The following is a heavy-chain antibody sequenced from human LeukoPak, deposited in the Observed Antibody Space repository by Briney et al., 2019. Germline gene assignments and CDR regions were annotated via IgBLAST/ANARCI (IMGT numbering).Heavy chain of an antibody. Sequence: SETLSLTCTVSGGSISSYYWSWTRQPPGKGLEWIGYIYYSGSTNYNPSLKSRVTISVDTSKNQFSLKLSSVTAADTAVYYCARSRPVTYYYYGMDVWGQGTTVTVSS. CDR2: IYYSGST. D-gene: IGHD1-1*01. CDR3: ARSRPVTYYYYGMDV. V-gene: IGHV4-59*01. J-gene: IGHJ6*02. CDR1: GGSISSYY.